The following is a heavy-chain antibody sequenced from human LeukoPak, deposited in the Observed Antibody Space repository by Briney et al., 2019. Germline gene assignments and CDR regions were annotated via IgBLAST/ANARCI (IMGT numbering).Heavy chain of an antibody. Sequence: GGSLRLSCAASGFTFSSYSMNWVRQAPGKGLEWVSYISSSSSTIYYADSVKGRFTISRDNAKNSLYLQMNSLRAEDTAVYYCARDINRYYYDSSGYIDYWGQGTLVTVSS. D-gene: IGHD3-22*01. CDR1: GFTFSSYS. CDR3: ARDINRYYYDSSGYIDY. CDR2: ISSSSSTI. V-gene: IGHV3-48*01. J-gene: IGHJ4*02.